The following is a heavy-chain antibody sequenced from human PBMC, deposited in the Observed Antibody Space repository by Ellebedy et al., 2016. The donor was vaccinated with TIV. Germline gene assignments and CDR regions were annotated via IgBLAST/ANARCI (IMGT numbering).Heavy chain of an antibody. CDR2: IKQDGTEK. V-gene: IGHV3-7*01. Sequence: PGGSLRLSCVASGFTFSSFSMNWVRQAPGKGLESVANIKQDGTEKYYVDSVKGRFTISRDNAKNSLYLQMNSLRAEDTAVYYCARVTTLATGTGYYFDYWGQGTLVTVSS. D-gene: IGHD4-17*01. J-gene: IGHJ4*02. CDR3: ARVTTLATGTGYYFDY. CDR1: GFTFSSFS.